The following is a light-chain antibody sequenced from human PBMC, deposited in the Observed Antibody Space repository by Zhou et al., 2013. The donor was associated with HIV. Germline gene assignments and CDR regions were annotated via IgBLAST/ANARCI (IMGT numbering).Light chain of an antibody. CDR1: QPVSVSY. CDR3: QEYGNAPYN. J-gene: IGKJ2*01. CDR2: AAS. V-gene: IGKV3-20*01. Sequence: EIVLTQSPDSLTLSPGERVTLSCRASQPVSVSYLGWYQQKSGQASRLLIYAASKRANGVPDRFSGRGSGTDFTLIINSLEPEDSAIYYCQEYGNAPYNFGQGSKVEIK.